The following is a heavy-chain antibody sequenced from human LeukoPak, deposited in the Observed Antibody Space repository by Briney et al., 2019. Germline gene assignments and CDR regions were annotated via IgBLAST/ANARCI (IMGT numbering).Heavy chain of an antibody. CDR2: ISGNGGDT. CDR1: GFTFSSYS. CDR3: AKGRTLVGGSTRSYDH. V-gene: IGHV3-23*01. D-gene: IGHD1-26*01. J-gene: IGHJ4*02. Sequence: PGGSLTLSCAASGFTFSSYSMSWVRQASGEGLEWVSVISGNGGDTFYADSVKGRFTISRDNSKDMLYLQMNSLRVEDTAVYYCAKGRTLVGGSTRSYDHWGQGTLVTVSS.